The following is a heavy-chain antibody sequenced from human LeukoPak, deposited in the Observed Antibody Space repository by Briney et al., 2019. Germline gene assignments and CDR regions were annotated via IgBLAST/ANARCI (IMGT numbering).Heavy chain of an antibody. J-gene: IGHJ4*02. Sequence: GGSLRLSCAASGFTLSNVWMSWVRQAPGKGLEGVGRIKSKTDGGTTDYAAPVKGRFTISRDDSKNTLYLQMDSLKTEDTAVYYCTTMEYYYGSGSYSLIDYWGQGTLVTVSS. CDR1: GFTLSNVW. V-gene: IGHV3-15*01. D-gene: IGHD3-10*01. CDR2: IKSKTDGGTT. CDR3: TTMEYYYGSGSYSLIDY.